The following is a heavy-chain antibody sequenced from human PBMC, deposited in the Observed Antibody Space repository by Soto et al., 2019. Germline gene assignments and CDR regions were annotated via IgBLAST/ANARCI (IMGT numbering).Heavy chain of an antibody. CDR3: AKDLREMVTNTPDY. D-gene: IGHD5-18*01. CDR2: VSYDGIDE. CDR1: GFTFTSFG. Sequence: GGSLRLSCAASGFTFTSFGIHWVRQAPGKGLEWVAVVSYDGIDENYADSVKGRFSISRDNSKNTVYLQMNSLRGEDTAVYYCAKDLREMVTNTPDYWGQGTLVTVSS. J-gene: IGHJ4*02. V-gene: IGHV3-30*18.